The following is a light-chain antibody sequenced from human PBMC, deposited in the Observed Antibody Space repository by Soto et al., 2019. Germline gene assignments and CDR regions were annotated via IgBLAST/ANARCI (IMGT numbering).Light chain of an antibody. Sequence: QSALTQPASVSGSPGQSITISCTGTSSDVGAFNYVSWYQQHPGQAPKLVIYEVSNRPSGVSDRFSGSKSGNTASLTISGLQAEDEAGYYCMSFTSSSTVVFGGGTKLTVL. CDR2: EVS. CDR3: MSFTSSSTVV. CDR1: SSDVGAFNY. J-gene: IGLJ2*01. V-gene: IGLV2-14*01.